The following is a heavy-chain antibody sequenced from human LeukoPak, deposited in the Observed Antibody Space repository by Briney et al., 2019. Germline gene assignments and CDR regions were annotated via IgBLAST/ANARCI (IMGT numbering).Heavy chain of an antibody. J-gene: IGHJ6*02. D-gene: IGHD4-23*01. CDR2: INSDGSST. V-gene: IGHV3-74*01. Sequence: PGGSLRLSCAVSGFTFSSYWMHWVRQAPGKGLVWVSRINSDGSSTSYADSVKGRFTISRDNSKNTLYLQMNSLRAEDTAVYYCARDPGGYSQYGMDVWGRGTTVTVSS. CDR1: GFTFSSYW. CDR3: ARDPGGYSQYGMDV.